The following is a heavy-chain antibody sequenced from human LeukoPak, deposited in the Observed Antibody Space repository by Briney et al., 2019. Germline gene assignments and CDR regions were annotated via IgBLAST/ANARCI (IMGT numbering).Heavy chain of an antibody. CDR1: GFTFSSYS. Sequence: GGSLRLSCAASGFTFSSYSMNWVRQAPGKGLEWVSSISSSSSYIYYADSVKGRFTISRDNAKNSLYLQMNSLRAEDTAVYYCARGGYYDILTGYYTAHFDYWGQETLVTVSS. V-gene: IGHV3-21*01. J-gene: IGHJ4*02. CDR3: ARGGYYDILTGYYTAHFDY. D-gene: IGHD3-9*01. CDR2: ISSSSSYI.